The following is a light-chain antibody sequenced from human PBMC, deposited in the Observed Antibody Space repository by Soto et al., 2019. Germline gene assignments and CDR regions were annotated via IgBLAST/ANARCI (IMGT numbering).Light chain of an antibody. CDR2: DVS. V-gene: IGLV2-18*01. CDR3: SLYTSSSTYV. CDR1: ISDVGSYHR. Sequence: QSVLTQPPSVSGSPGQSVTISCTGTISDVGSYHRVSWYQQSPVTAPKVLIYDVSNRPSGVPDRFSGSRSGKTASLTISGLQADDEADYYCSLYTSSSTYVFVTGTKLT. J-gene: IGLJ1*01.